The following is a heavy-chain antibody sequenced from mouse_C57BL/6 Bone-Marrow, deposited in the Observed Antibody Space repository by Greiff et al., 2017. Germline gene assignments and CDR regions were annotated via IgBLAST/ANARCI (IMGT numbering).Heavy chain of an antibody. J-gene: IGHJ4*01. Sequence: EVKLMESGGGLVQPGGSLSLSCAASGFTFTDYYMSWVRQPPGQALEWLGFIRNKANGYTTEYSASVKGRFTISRDNSQSILYLHMNALKAEDSATYYCARYDYNYAMDYWGQGTSVTVSS. CDR3: ARYDYNYAMDY. D-gene: IGHD2-12*01. CDR2: IRNKANGYTT. CDR1: GFTFTDYY. V-gene: IGHV7-3*01.